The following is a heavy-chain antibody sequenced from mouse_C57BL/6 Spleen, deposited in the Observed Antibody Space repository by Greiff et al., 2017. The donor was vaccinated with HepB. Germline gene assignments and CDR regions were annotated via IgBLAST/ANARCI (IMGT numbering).Heavy chain of an antibody. CDR2: ISSGGSYT. CDR1: GFTFSSYG. D-gene: IGHD1-1*01. CDR3: ARGDAVVAHWYFDV. V-gene: IGHV5-6*01. Sequence: EVHLVESGGDLVKPGGSLKLSCAASGFTFSSYGMSWVRPTPDKRLEWVATISSGGSYTSSPDSVQGRFTISSDNAKNTLYLQMSSLKSEDTAMYYCARGDAVVAHWYFDVWGTGTTVTVSS. J-gene: IGHJ1*03.